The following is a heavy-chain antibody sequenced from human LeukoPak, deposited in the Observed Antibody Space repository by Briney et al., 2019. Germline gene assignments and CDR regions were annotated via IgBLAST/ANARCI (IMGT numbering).Heavy chain of an antibody. V-gene: IGHV4-34*01. CDR1: GGSFSGNY. D-gene: IGHD6-13*01. CDR2: INHSGST. Sequence: SETLSLTCAVYGGSFSGNYWSWIRQPPGKGLEWIGEINHSGSTNYNPSLKSRVTISVDTSNNQFSLKLNSVTAADTAVYYCARLGQQPVWNWFDPWGQGTLVTVSS. CDR3: ARLGQQPVWNWFDP. J-gene: IGHJ5*02.